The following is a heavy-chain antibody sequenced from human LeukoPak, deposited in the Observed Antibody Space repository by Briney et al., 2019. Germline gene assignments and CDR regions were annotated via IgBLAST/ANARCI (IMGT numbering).Heavy chain of an antibody. V-gene: IGHV3-21*01. Sequence: PGGSLRLSCAASGFTFSSYGMNWVRQAPGKGLEWVSSISTSSSYIYYADSLKGRFIISRDNAKNSLYLQMSSLRAEDTAVYYCARWGPVGYCSGGSCSVFDYWGQGTLVTVSS. CDR2: ISTSSSYI. J-gene: IGHJ4*02. D-gene: IGHD2-15*01. CDR1: GFTFSSYG. CDR3: ARWGPVGYCSGGSCSVFDY.